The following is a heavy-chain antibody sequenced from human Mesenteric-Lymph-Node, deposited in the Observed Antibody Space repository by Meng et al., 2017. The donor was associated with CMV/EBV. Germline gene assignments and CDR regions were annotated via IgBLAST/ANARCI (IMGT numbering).Heavy chain of an antibody. D-gene: IGHD3-3*01. J-gene: IGHJ4*02. CDR2: IKQDGSEK. Sequence: GESLKISCAASGFSFSDRGMNWVRQAPGKGLEWVANIKQDGSEKYYVDSVKGRFTISRDNAKNSLYLQMNSLRAEDTAVYYCARDPFYDFWSGYPVYFDYWGQGTLVTVSS. CDR1: GFSFSDRG. CDR3: ARDPFYDFWSGYPVYFDY. V-gene: IGHV3-7*01.